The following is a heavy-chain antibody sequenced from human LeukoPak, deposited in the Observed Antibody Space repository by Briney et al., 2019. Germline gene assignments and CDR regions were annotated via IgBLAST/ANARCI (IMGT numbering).Heavy chain of an antibody. V-gene: IGHV4-4*07. D-gene: IGHD3-3*01. CDR3: ARDRYDFWSGGEYYFDY. CDR2: IYTSGST. J-gene: IGHJ4*02. CDR1: GGSISSYY. Sequence: SETLSLTCAVSGGSISSYYCSWIRQPAGKGLEWIGRIYTSGSTNYNPSLKSRVTMSVDTSKNQFSLKLSSVTAADTAVYYCARDRYDFWSGGEYYFDYWGQGTLVTVSS.